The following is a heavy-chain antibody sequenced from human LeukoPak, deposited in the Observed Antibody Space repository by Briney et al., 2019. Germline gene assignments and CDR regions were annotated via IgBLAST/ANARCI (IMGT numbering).Heavy chain of an antibody. CDR3: ARQLNWGSAFDY. D-gene: IGHD7-27*01. J-gene: IGHJ4*02. Sequence: PSETLSLTCTVSGGSISNSYWSWIRQTPGKGLEWIGYIYYSGSTNYNPSLKSPVTISVDTSKNQFSLKLSSVTAADTAVYYCARQLNWGSAFDYWGQGTLVTVSS. V-gene: IGHV4-59*08. CDR1: GGSISNSY. CDR2: IYYSGST.